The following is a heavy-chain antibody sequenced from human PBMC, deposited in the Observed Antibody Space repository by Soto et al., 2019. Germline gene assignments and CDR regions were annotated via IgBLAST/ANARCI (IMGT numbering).Heavy chain of an antibody. CDR1: GFTFSSYW. J-gene: IGHJ6*03. CDR3: AGPVVVPAAIMDYYYYMDV. CDR2: IKQDGSEK. Sequence: GGSLRLSCAASGFTFSSYWMSWVRQAPGKGLEWVANIKQDGSEKYYVDSVKGRFTISRDNAKNSLYLQMNSLRAEDTAVYYCAGPVVVPAAIMDYYYYMDVWGKGTTVTVSS. V-gene: IGHV3-7*01. D-gene: IGHD2-2*01.